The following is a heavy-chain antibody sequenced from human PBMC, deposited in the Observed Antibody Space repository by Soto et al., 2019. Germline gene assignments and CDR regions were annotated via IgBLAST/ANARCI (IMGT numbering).Heavy chain of an antibody. CDR3: ARAAYYYESSGYYPGDY. CDR2: INPNSGGT. CDR1: GYTFTGYY. D-gene: IGHD3-22*01. J-gene: IGHJ4*02. Sequence: ASVKVSCKASGYTFTGYYMHWVRQAPGQGLEWMGWINPNSGGTNYAQKFQGWVTMTRDTSISTAYMELSRLRSDDTAVYYCARAAYYYESSGYYPGDYWGQGTLVTVSS. V-gene: IGHV1-2*04.